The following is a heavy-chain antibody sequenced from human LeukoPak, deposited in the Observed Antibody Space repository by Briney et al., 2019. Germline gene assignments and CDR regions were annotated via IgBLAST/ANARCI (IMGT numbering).Heavy chain of an antibody. CDR3: ARGFGYYYGSGIERRLDY. Sequence: SETLSLTCTVSGTSISSHHWSWIRQSQGKALEWIGYVYNYGSTNYNPSLKSRVTISVDTSKNQFSLKLSSVTAADTAVYYCARGFGYYYGSGIERRLDYWGQGTLVTVSS. D-gene: IGHD3-10*01. CDR1: GTSISSHH. J-gene: IGHJ4*02. V-gene: IGHV4-59*11. CDR2: VYNYGST.